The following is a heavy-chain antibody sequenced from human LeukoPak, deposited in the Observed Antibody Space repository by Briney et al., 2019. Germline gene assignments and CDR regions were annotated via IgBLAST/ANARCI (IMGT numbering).Heavy chain of an antibody. CDR2: INHSGST. Sequence: SETLSLTCAVYGGSFSGYYWSWIRQPPGKGLEWIGEINHSGSTNYNPSLKSRVTISVDTSKNQFSLKLSSVTAAGTAVYYCASRFDPWGQGTLVTVSS. J-gene: IGHJ5*02. CDR1: GGSFSGYY. V-gene: IGHV4-34*01. CDR3: ASRFDP.